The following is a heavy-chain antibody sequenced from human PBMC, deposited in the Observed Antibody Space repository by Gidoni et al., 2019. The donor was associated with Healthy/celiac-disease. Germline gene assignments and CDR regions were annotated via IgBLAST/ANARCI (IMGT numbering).Heavy chain of an antibody. J-gene: IGHJ5*02. CDR2: IIPIFGTA. CDR1: GGTFSSYA. V-gene: IGHV1-69*01. D-gene: IGHD2-21*02. Sequence: QVQLVQSGAEVKKPGSSVKVSCKASGGTFSSYAISWVRQAPGQGLEWMGGIIPIFGTANYAQKFQGRVTITADESTSTAYMELSSLRSEDTAVYYCARDPRAYCGGDCYSGWFDPWGQGTLVTVSS. CDR3: ARDPRAYCGGDCYSGWFDP.